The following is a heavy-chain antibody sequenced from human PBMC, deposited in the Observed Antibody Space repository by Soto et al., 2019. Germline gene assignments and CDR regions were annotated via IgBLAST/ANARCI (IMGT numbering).Heavy chain of an antibody. CDR2: ISAYNGNT. Sequence: ASVKVSCKASGYTFTSYGISWVRQAPGQGLEWMGWISAYNGNTNYAQKLQGRVTMTTDTSTSTAYMELRSLISDDTAVYYCACCIAAPRPPRYYYYGMDVWGQGTTVTVSS. CDR3: ACCIAAPRPPRYYYYGMDV. V-gene: IGHV1-18*01. D-gene: IGHD6-6*01. CDR1: GYTFTSYG. J-gene: IGHJ6*02.